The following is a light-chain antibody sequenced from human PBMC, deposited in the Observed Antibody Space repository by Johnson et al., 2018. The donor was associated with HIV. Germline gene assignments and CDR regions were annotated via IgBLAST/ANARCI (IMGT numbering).Light chain of an antibody. CDR2: ENN. V-gene: IGLV1-51*02. J-gene: IGLJ1*01. Sequence: QSVLTQPPSVSAAPGQKVTISCSGSSSNIGNNYVSWYQQLPGTAPKLLIYENNKRPSGIPDRFSGSKSGTSATLGITGLQTGDEADYYCGTWDGSLRGYVFGTWTKGTGL. CDR3: GTWDGSLRGYV. CDR1: SSNIGNNY.